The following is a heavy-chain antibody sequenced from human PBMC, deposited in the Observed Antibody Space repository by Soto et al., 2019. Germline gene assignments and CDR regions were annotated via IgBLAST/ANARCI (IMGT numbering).Heavy chain of an antibody. CDR3: ATTQHGRYLGSYCYDV. Sequence: QVQLVQSGAEVKKPGASVKVSCKGSGYTLTTYGITWVRQAPGQGLEWMGWISAYNGNTEYARNLQGRVTMTTDRSTLRAYVERRGQRSDDTGAYYCATTQHGRYLGSYCYDVWV. D-gene: IGHD2-21*01. V-gene: IGHV1-18*01. CDR1: GYTLTTYG. J-gene: IGHJ6*02. CDR2: ISAYNGNT.